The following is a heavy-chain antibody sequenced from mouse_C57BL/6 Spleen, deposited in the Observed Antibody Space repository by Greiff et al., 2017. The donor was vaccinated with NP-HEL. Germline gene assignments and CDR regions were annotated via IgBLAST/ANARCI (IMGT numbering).Heavy chain of an antibody. CDR3: TRSDGNYGDYAMDY. CDR1: GYTFTDYE. CDR2: IDPETGGT. J-gene: IGHJ4*01. D-gene: IGHD2-1*01. Sequence: QVQLKESGAELVRPGASVTLSCKASGYTFTDYEMHWVKQTPVHGLEWIGAIDPETGGTAYNQKFKGKAILTADKSSSTAYMELRSLTSEDSAVYYCTRSDGNYGDYAMDYWGQGTSVTVSS. V-gene: IGHV1-15*01.